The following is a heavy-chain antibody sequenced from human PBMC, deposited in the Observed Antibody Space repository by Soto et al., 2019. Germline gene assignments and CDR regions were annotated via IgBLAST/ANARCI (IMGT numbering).Heavy chain of an antibody. J-gene: IGHJ6*02. D-gene: IGHD2-15*01. CDR3: ARDLGYCSGGSCYSERYGMDV. CDR2: INAGNGNT. Sequence: GASVKVSCKASGYTFTSYGISWVRQAPGQGLEWMGWINAGNGNTKYSQKFQGRVTITRDTSASTAYMELSSLRSEDTAVYYCARDLGYCSGGSCYSERYGMDVWGQGTKVTVSS. V-gene: IGHV1-3*01. CDR1: GYTFTSYG.